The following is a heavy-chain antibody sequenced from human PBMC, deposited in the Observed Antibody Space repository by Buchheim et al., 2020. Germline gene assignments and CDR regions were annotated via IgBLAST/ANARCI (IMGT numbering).Heavy chain of an antibody. D-gene: IGHD1-26*01. J-gene: IGHJ4*02. CDR3: ARDSLVGARNFEY. Sequence: QIPLQESGPTLVKPTQTLTLTCTFSGFSPSNYGVGVGWIRQSPGKALEWLAVIYWDDDKHYNPSLKSRITITSDTSKNEVVLTMTNMDPVDTATYFCARDSLVGARNFEYWGQGTL. CDR1: GFSPSNYGVG. V-gene: IGHV2-5*02. CDR2: IYWDDDK.